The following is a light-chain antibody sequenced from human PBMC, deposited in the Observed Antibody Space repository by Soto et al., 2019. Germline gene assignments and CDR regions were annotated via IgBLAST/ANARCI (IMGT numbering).Light chain of an antibody. CDR1: QTISIW. Sequence: DIQITQSPSTLSASVGDRVTITCRASQTISIWLAWYQQKPGKVPNLLIYDASALESGVPSRFSGSGSGTEFTLTISXLQPDDSATYYCQQYNTYYRTFGQGTKVDIK. CDR3: QQYNTYYRT. V-gene: IGKV1-5*01. CDR2: DAS. J-gene: IGKJ1*01.